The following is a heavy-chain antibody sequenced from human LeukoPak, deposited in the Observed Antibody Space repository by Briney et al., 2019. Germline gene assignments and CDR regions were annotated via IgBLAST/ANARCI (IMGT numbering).Heavy chain of an antibody. CDR1: GYTFTSYG. CDR3: AREWGYCSGGSCYDAFDI. D-gene: IGHD2-15*01. V-gene: IGHV1-18*01. Sequence: ASVKVSCKASGYTFTSYGISWVRQAPGQGREWMGWISAYNGNTNYAQKLQGRVTMTTDTSTSTAYTGLRSLRSDDTAVYYCAREWGYCSGGSCYDAFDIWGQGTMVTVSS. CDR2: ISAYNGNT. J-gene: IGHJ3*02.